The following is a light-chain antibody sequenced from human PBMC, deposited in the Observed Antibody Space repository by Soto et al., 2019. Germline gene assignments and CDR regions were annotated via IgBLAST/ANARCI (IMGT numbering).Light chain of an antibody. Sequence: QSALTQPPSLSGTPGQRVTISCSGSNSNIGRYSVNWYQHFPGTAPKILIYSDDERPSGVPDRFSGSKSGTSASLAISGLQSEDEAGYYCAAWDDNLNGPLFGGGTQLTVL. J-gene: IGLJ3*02. CDR1: NSNIGRYS. CDR3: AAWDDNLNGPL. V-gene: IGLV1-44*01. CDR2: SDD.